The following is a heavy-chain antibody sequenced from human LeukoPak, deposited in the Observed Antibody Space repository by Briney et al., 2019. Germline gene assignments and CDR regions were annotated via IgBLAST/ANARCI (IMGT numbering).Heavy chain of an antibody. J-gene: IGHJ4*02. Sequence: GGSLRLSCAASGFTFSSYSMNWVRQAPGKGLEWVSYISSSSSTIYYADSVKGRFTISRDNAKNSLYLQMNSLRAEDTAVYYCARDRELNSGYDWGFDYWGQGTLVTVSS. CDR2: ISSSSSTI. V-gene: IGHV3-48*04. CDR1: GFTFSSYS. CDR3: ARDRELNSGYDWGFDY. D-gene: IGHD5-12*01.